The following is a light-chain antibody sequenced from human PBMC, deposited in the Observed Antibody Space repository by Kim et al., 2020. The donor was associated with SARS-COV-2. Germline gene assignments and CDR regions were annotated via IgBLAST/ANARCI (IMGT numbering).Light chain of an antibody. V-gene: IGKV1-27*01. CDR3: QKYNDGPMWP. CDR2: GAY. J-gene: IGKJ1*01. Sequence: DFQMTQSPSSLSASLGDRVTITCRASQEIGNFLAWYQQKPGKPPRLLIYGAYTLQSGVSSRFSGSASGTDFTLTISGLQHADIATYYCQKYNDGPMWPFGQRTTVDI. CDR1: QEIGNF.